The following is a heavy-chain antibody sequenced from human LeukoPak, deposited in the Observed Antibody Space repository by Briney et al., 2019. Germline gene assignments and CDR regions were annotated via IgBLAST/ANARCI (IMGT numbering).Heavy chain of an antibody. CDR3: ARHVPTPYYGTSGPFDY. Sequence: KPSETLSLTCTVSGGSISSSSYYWGWIRQPPGKGLEWIGSIYYSGSTYYNASLKSRVTLSVDTSKNQFSLKLTSVTAADTAVYFCARHVPTPYYGTSGPFDYWGQGTLVTVSS. J-gene: IGHJ4*02. CDR2: IYYSGST. V-gene: IGHV4-39*01. D-gene: IGHD3-22*01. CDR1: GGSISSSSYY.